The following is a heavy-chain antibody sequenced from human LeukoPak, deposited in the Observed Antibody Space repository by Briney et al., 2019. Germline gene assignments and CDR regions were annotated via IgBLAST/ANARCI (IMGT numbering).Heavy chain of an antibody. D-gene: IGHD3-22*01. CDR2: IYYSGST. CDR1: GGSISSGDYY. CDR3: AREIPHYYDSSGYPP. J-gene: IGHJ5*02. Sequence: SQTLSLTCTVSGGSISSGDYYWSWIRQPPGKGLEWIGYIYYSGSTYYNPSLKSRVTISVDTSKNQFPLKLSSVTAADTAVYYCAREIPHYYDSSGYPPWGQGTLVTVSS. V-gene: IGHV4-30-4*01.